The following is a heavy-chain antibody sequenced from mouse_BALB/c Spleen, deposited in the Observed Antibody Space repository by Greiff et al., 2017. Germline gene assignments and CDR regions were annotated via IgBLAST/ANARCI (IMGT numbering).Heavy chain of an antibody. CDR2: INSNGGST. V-gene: IGHV5-6-3*01. CDR1: GFTFSSYG. J-gene: IGHJ3*01. Sequence: EVQLQQSGGGLVQPGGSLKLSCAASGFTFSSYGMSWVRQTPDKRLELVATINSNGGSTYYPDSVKGRFTISRDTAKNTLYLQMSSLKSEDTAMYYYAREAYWGQGTLVTVSA. CDR3: AREAY.